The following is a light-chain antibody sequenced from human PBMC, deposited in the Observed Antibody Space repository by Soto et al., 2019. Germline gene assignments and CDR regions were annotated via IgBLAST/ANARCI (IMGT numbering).Light chain of an antibody. CDR3: QEYKNDYGT. V-gene: IGKV1-5*03. Sequence: DIQMTQSPATLAASVGDRVSLTCRASQSIDTWLAWYQQKPGKAPNLLIYKASRLESGVPSRFSGSGSGTEFTLTISSLQPEDFGSYYCQEYKNDYGTFGQVTKVEIK. CDR1: QSIDTW. J-gene: IGKJ1*01. CDR2: KAS.